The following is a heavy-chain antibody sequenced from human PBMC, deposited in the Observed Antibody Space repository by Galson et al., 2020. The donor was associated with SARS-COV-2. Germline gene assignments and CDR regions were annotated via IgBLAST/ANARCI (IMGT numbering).Heavy chain of an antibody. J-gene: IGHJ4*02. CDR3: ARMTAYSHPFDY. CDR2: IYYTGST. CDR1: GDSVSRNF. D-gene: IGHD3-9*01. V-gene: IGHV4-59*02. Sequence: SETLSLTCSVSGDSVSRNFWSWLRQPPGKGLEWLGYIYYTGSTKYNPSLKSRVTISADTSLKNQISLKLTSVTAADMAIYYCARMTAYSHPFDYWGQGGLVTVSS.